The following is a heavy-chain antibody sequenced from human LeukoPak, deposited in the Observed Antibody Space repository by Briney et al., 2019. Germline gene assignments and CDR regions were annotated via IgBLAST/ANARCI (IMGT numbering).Heavy chain of an antibody. CDR2: IKQDGSEK. Sequence: GGSLRLSCAASGFTFSSYWMTWVRQAPGKGLEWVANIKQDGSEKYYVDSVEGRFTISRDNAKNSLYLQMSSLGAEDTAVYYCARDKWTPDYWGQGTLVTVSS. CDR3: ARDKWTPDY. J-gene: IGHJ4*02. V-gene: IGHV3-7*01. CDR1: GFTFSSYW. D-gene: IGHD1-26*01.